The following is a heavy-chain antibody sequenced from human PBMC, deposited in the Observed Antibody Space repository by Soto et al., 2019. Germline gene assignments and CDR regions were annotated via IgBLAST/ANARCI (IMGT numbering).Heavy chain of an antibody. V-gene: IGHV1-69*01. CDR1: GGTFSSYA. D-gene: IGHD3-3*01. J-gene: IGHJ5*02. CDR2: IIPIFGTA. CDR3: ARNHVLRFLEWLPDNWFDP. Sequence: QVQLVQSGAEVKKPGSSVKVSCKASGGTFSSYAISWVRQAPGQGLEWMGGIIPIFGTANYAQKFQGRVTIPADESTSTAYMELSSLRSENTAVYYCARNHVLRFLEWLPDNWFDPWGQGTLVTVSS.